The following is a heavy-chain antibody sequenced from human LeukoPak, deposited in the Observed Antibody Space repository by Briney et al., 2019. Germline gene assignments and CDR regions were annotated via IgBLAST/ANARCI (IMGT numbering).Heavy chain of an antibody. CDR1: GFTFSSYW. V-gene: IGHV3-74*01. J-gene: IGHJ4*02. CDR3: ARGRQLGLAFDY. CDR2: TNSDGSST. Sequence: PGGSLRLSCAASGFTFSSYWMHWVRQAPGKGLVWVSRTNSDGSSTNYADSVKGRFTMSRDNAKNTLYLQMNSLRAEDTAVYYCARGRQLGLAFDYWGQGTLVTVSS. D-gene: IGHD6-13*01.